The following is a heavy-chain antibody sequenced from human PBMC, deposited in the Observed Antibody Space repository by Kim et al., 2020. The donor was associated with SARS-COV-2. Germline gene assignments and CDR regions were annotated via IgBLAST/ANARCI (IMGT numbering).Heavy chain of an antibody. Sequence: GGSLRLSCAASGFTFTGYPMTWVRQAPAKGLEWVSTIRTTGRQTYYADSVKGRFTISTDDSKNTLYLQLNSLRADDTAVYYCAKEGGDYVESAFDFWGQG. D-gene: IGHD4-17*01. CDR3: AKEGGDYVESAFDF. J-gene: IGHJ3*01. CDR1: GFTFTGYP. V-gene: IGHV3-23*01. CDR2: IRTTGRQT.